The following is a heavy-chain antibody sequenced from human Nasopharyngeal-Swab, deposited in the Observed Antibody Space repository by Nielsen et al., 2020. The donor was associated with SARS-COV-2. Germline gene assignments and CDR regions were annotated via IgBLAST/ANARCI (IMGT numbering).Heavy chain of an antibody. D-gene: IGHD4-17*01. CDR2: IYYAGST. V-gene: IGHV4-39*01. CDR3: ARMRGNDYGDYLHYYYYMDV. J-gene: IGHJ6*03. Sequence: SETLSLTCTVSGGSISSTSSYWGWIRQPPGKGLEWIGNIYYAGSTYYNPSLKSRVTLSRDTSTNQFSLKLSSVTATDTAIYYCARMRGNDYGDYLHYYYYMDVWGKGTTVTVSS. CDR1: GGSISSTSSY.